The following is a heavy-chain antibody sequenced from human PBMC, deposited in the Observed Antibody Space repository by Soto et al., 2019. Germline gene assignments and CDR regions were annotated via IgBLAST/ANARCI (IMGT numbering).Heavy chain of an antibody. J-gene: IGHJ5*02. CDR1: GFSLTNNGEA. CDR2: IYWDDDN. V-gene: IGHV2-5*02. CDR3: ARYVATSPAGWFEP. Sequence: SGPTLVNPTQTLTLTCTFSGFSLTNNGEAVGWFRQSPGKALEWLVLIYWDDDNRYNPTLRTRLSTTKDTSKNQVVLTQTNMDPVDTATYYCARYVATSPAGWFEPWGQGIPVTVSS. D-gene: IGHD3-10*02.